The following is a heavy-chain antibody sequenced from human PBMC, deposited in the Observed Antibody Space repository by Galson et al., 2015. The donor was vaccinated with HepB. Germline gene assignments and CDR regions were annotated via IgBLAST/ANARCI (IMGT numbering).Heavy chain of an antibody. CDR1: GFTFTSYA. D-gene: IGHD1-14*01. Sequence: LRLSCAASGFTFTSYAMHWVRQAPGKGLEWVAVVAYDGINKYYADSVKGRFSISRDNSKSTLSLQMNSLRSEDTAVYYCATLVSLTPVRDLWGQGTLVTVSS. CDR2: VAYDGINK. CDR3: ATLVSLTPVRDL. J-gene: IGHJ5*02. V-gene: IGHV3-30-3*01.